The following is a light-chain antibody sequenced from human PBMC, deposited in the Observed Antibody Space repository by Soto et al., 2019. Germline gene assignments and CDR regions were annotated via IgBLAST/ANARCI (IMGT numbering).Light chain of an antibody. J-gene: IGLJ2*01. V-gene: IGLV1-44*01. CDR1: SSNIGSNT. Sequence: QSVLTQPPSASGTPGQRVTISCSGSSSNIGSNTVTWYQHLPGTAPKLLIYINNKRPSGIPDRFSGSKSGTSATLAISGLQTEDEADYYCATWDDSLSAVVFGGGTKLTVL. CDR3: ATWDDSLSAVV. CDR2: INN.